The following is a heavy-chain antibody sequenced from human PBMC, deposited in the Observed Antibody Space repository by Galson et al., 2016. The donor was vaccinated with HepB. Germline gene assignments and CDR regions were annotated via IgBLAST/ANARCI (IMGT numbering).Heavy chain of an antibody. Sequence: SLRLSCAASGFTFSSYAMTWVRQAPGRGLEWVSGISGGATATYNVDSVKGRFAISRDNSKNTLFLQMNNLRAEDTALYYCAKVTRPGISAPRYGMDVWGKGTPVTVSS. D-gene: IGHD6-13*01. V-gene: IGHV3-23*01. CDR3: AKVTRPGISAPRYGMDV. J-gene: IGHJ6*04. CDR2: ISGGATAT. CDR1: GFTFSSYA.